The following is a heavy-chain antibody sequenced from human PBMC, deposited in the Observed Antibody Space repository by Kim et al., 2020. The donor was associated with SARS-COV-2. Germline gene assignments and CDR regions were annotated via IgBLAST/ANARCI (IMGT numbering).Heavy chain of an antibody. D-gene: IGHD2-2*01. V-gene: IGHV4-34*01. CDR1: GGSFSGYY. CDR3: ARVGGTKDIVVVPAATGGMDV. Sequence: SETLSLTCAVYGGSFSGYYWSWIRQPPGKGLEWIGEINHSGSTNYNPSLKSRVTISVDTSKNQFSLKLSSVTAADTAVYYCARVGGTKDIVVVPAATGGMDVWGQGTTVTVSS. CDR2: INHSGST. J-gene: IGHJ6*02.